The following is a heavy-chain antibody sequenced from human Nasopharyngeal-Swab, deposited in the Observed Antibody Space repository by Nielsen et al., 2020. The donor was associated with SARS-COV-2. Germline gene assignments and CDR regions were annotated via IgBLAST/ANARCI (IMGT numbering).Heavy chain of an antibody. Sequence: ASVKVSCKASGYTFTSYGISWVRQAPGQGLEWMGWISAYNGNTDYAQKLQGRVTMTTDTSTSTAYMELRSLRSDDTAVYYCAKGIAVADAFDIWGQGTMVTVSS. CDR1: GYTFTSYG. CDR2: ISAYNGNT. V-gene: IGHV1-18*04. CDR3: AKGIAVADAFDI. J-gene: IGHJ3*02. D-gene: IGHD6-19*01.